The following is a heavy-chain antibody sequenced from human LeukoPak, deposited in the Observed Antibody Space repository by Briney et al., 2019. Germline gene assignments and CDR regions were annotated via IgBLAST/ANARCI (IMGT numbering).Heavy chain of an antibody. J-gene: IGHJ4*02. D-gene: IGHD1-26*01. Sequence: SLRLSCTGSGFTFGEYAMSWVRQAPGKGLEWVGFIRGKAYGGTTESAASVKGRFTISRDDSKSIGYLQMKSLKTEDTAVYYCTRLNWGALDYWGQGTLVTVSS. CDR3: TRLNWGALDY. CDR1: GFTFGEYA. CDR2: IRGKAYGGTT. V-gene: IGHV3-49*04.